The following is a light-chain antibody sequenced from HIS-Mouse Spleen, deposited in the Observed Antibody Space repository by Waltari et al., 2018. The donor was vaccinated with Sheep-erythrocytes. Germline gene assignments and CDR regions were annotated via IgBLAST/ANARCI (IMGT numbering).Light chain of an antibody. CDR1: KLGDKY. J-gene: IGLJ2*01. V-gene: IGLV3-1*01. Sequence: SYELTQPPSVSVSPGQTASITCSGAKLGDKYACWYQQKPGQSPVLVIYQDSKRPSGIPERFSGSNSGNTATLTISGTQAMDEADYYCQAWDSSTEVFGGGTKPTVL. CDR3: QAWDSSTEV. CDR2: QDS.